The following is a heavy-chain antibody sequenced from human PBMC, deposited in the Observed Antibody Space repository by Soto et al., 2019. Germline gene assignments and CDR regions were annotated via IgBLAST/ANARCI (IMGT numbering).Heavy chain of an antibody. Sequence: QLQLVQSGAEVREPGSSVKVSCKASGGTFSSYTVIWVRQAPGQGLEWMGGITPTLNIAKYAEKFQGRVTITADESTSTVNMHLSSLRSEDTAVYFCARGNYSGSNPSSFDYWGQGNLVAVSS. J-gene: IGHJ4*02. CDR1: GGTFSSYT. CDR3: ARGNYSGSNPSSFDY. V-gene: IGHV1-69*01. CDR2: ITPTLNIA. D-gene: IGHD1-26*01.